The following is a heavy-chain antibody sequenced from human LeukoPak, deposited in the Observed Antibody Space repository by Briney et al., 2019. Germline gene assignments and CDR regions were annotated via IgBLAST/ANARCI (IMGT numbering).Heavy chain of an antibody. CDR2: IRYDGSNK. CDR1: GFTFSSDG. Sequence: PGGSLRLSCAASGFTFSSDGMHWVRQAPGKGLEWVAFIRYDGSNKYSADSVKGRLTLSRDNSKNTLYLQMNSLRAEDTAVYYCARDRYFSNYNWGKGTTVTVSS. CDR3: ARDRYFSNYN. V-gene: IGHV3-30*02. J-gene: IGHJ6*04. D-gene: IGHD4-11*01.